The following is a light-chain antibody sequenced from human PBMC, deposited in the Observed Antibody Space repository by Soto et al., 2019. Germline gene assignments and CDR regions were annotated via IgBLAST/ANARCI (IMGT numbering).Light chain of an antibody. CDR1: SSDVGSYNL. J-gene: IGLJ7*01. V-gene: IGLV2-23*01. CDR3: CSYAGSSTFAV. Sequence: QSALTQPASVSGSPGQSITISWTGTSSDVGSYNLVSWYQQHPGKAPKLMIYEGSKRPSGVSNRFSGSKSGNTASLTISGLQAEDEADYYCCSYAGSSTFAVFGGGTQLTVL. CDR2: EGS.